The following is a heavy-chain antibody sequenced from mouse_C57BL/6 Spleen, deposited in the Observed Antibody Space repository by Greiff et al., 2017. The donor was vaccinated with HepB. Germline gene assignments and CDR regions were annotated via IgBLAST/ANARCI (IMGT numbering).Heavy chain of an antibody. CDR3: ARGPLIYYDYDVVYFDY. CDR2: IYPRSGNT. Sequence: QVQLKESGAELARPGASVKLSCKASGYTFTSYGISWVKQRTGQGLEWIGEIYPRSGNTYYNEKFKGKATLTADKSSSTAYMELRSLTSEDSAVYFCARGPLIYYDYDVVYFDYWGQGTTLTVSS. J-gene: IGHJ2*01. V-gene: IGHV1-81*01. D-gene: IGHD2-4*01. CDR1: GYTFTSYG.